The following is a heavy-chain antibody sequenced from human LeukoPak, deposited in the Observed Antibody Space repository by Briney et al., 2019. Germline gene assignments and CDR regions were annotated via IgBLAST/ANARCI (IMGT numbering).Heavy chain of an antibody. V-gene: IGHV3-30*18. CDR3: AKERLMIVDI. CDR1: GFTFSSYG. J-gene: IGHJ3*02. D-gene: IGHD3-22*01. CDR2: ISYDGSNK. Sequence: GGSLRLSCAASGFTFSSYGMHWVRQAPGKGLEWVAVISYDGSNKYYADSVKGRFTISRGNSKNTLYLQMNSLRAEDTAVYYCAKERLMIVDIWGQGTMVTVSS.